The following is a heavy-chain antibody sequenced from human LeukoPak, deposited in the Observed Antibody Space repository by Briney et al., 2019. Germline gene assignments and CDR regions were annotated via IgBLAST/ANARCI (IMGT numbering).Heavy chain of an antibody. J-gene: IGHJ4*02. CDR1: GFTFVDYA. V-gene: IGHV3-9*03. Sequence: PGGSLRLSCAASGFTFVDYAMHWVRQAPGKGLEWVSGISWNSGSIGYADSVKGRFTISRDSAKNSLYLQMNSLRAEDMAVYYCARRFLDGFWSGPEDYWGQGTLVTVSS. D-gene: IGHD3-3*01. CDR3: ARRFLDGFWSGPEDY. CDR2: ISWNSGSI.